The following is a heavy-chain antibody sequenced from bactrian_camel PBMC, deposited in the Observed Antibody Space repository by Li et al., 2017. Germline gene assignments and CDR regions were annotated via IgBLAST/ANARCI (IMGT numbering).Heavy chain of an antibody. D-gene: IGHD6*01. V-gene: IGHV3S1*01. Sequence: HVQLVESGGGSAQAGGSLRLSCAASGYTYSSYCMGWFRQAPGKEREGVATIDSDGDINYADSVKGRFTISRDNAKNMVTLQMNSLKSEDTALYYCATDPTLILVAGGSVFGHWGQGTQVTVS. CDR2: IDSDGDI. J-gene: IGHJ6*01. CDR1: GYTYSSYC. CDR3: ATDPTLILVAGGSVFGH.